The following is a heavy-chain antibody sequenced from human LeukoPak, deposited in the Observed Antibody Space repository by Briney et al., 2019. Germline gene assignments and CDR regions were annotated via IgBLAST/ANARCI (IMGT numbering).Heavy chain of an antibody. V-gene: IGHV1-18*01. CDR3: VRDLGSGWPDY. CDR1: GYTFTNYG. CDR2: ISANNGNT. J-gene: IGHJ4*02. Sequence: ASVKVSCKASGYTFTNYGISWVRQAPGQGLEWMGWISANNGNTNYAQKFQVRVTMTTDTSTSTAYMELRSLTSDDTAAYSCVRDLGSGWPDYWGQGTQVTVSS. D-gene: IGHD6-19*01.